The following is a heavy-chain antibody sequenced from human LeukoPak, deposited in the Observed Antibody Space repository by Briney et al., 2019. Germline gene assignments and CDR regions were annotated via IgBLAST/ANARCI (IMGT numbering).Heavy chain of an antibody. CDR2: IWHDGSIK. J-gene: IGHJ3*01. CDR3: ARAVGPFDF. Sequence: GGSLRLSCLGSGFTFSGYSMSWVRQAPGKGLEWVAVIWHDGSIKYYADSVKGRFTISRDNSKNTLYLQMNSLRAEDTAVYYCARAVGPFDFWGPGTIVIVSS. V-gene: IGHV3-33*08. CDR1: GFTFSGYS.